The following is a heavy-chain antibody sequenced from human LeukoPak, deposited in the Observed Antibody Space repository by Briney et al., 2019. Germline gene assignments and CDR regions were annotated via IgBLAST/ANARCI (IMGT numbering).Heavy chain of an antibody. CDR3: ARPLGRVKENAFDI. CDR1: GFTFSNYW. J-gene: IGHJ3*02. Sequence: GGSLRLSCAASGFTFSNYWMSWVRQAPGKGLEWVANIKQDGSEKYYVDSVEGRFSISRDNAKNSLYLQMNSLRVEDTAVYYCARPLGRVKENAFDIWGQGTMVTVSS. V-gene: IGHV3-7*03. CDR2: IKQDGSEK. D-gene: IGHD2-21*01.